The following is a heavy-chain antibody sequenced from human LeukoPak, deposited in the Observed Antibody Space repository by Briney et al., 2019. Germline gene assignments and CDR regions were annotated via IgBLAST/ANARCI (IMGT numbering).Heavy chain of an antibody. D-gene: IGHD1-26*01. CDR3: ARQPVGATPAEYFQH. CDR1: GGSISSSSHY. J-gene: IGHJ1*01. CDR2: IYYSGST. V-gene: IGHV4-39*01. Sequence: PSETLSLTCTVSGGSISSSSHYWGWIRQPPGKGLEWIGSIYYSGSTYYNPSLKSRVTISVDTSKNQFSLKLSSVTAADTAVYYCARQPVGATPAEYFQHWGQGTLVTVSS.